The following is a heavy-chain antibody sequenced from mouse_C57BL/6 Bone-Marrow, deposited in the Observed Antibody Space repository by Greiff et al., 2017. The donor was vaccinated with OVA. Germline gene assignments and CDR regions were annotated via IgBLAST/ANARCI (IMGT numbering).Heavy chain of an antibody. V-gene: IGHV14-4*01. J-gene: IGHJ3*01. CDR2: IDPESGDT. Sequence: EVKLQESGAELVRPGASVKLSCTASGFNIKDDYMHWVQQRPEQGLEWIGWIDPESGDTEYASKVQGQATITADTSSNTAYLQLSSLTSEDTAVYYCTTTGGFAYWGQGTLVTVAA. CDR3: TTTGGFAY. CDR1: GFNIKDDY.